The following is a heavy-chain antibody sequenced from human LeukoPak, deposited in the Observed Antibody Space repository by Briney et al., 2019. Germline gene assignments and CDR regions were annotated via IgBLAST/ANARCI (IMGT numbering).Heavy chain of an antibody. CDR3: ARASSWFDY. V-gene: IGHV4-39*07. Sequence: SETLSLTCTVSGGSISSSSYYWGWIRQPPGKGLEWIGSIYYSGSTYYNPSLKSRVTISADTSKNQFSLKLSSVTAADTAVYYCARASSWFDYWGQGTLVTVSS. D-gene: IGHD6-13*01. J-gene: IGHJ4*02. CDR1: GGSISSSSYY. CDR2: IYYSGST.